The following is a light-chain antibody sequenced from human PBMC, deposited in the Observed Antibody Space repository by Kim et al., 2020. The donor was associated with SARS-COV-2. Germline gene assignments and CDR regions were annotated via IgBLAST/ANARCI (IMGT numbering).Light chain of an antibody. J-gene: IGKJ2*03. Sequence: SQGERATLSCRASQTVTSNYLAWYQQKPGQPPRLLIYVASTRATGIPDRFSGSGSGTDFTLTIRRLEPEDFAVYYCQQFGGSPMYSFGQGTKLEI. CDR2: VAS. CDR1: QTVTSNY. CDR3: QQFGGSPMYS. V-gene: IGKV3-20*01.